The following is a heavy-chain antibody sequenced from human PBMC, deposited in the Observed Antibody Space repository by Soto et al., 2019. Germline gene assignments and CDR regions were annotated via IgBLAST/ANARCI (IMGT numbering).Heavy chain of an antibody. J-gene: IGHJ4*02. V-gene: IGHV3-23*01. CDR3: ATRAPDSIFLPLDF. Sequence: GGSLRLSCAASGFTFSNYAMSWVRQAPGKGLEWVSGISDSSGSTYYADSVKGRFTISRDNSKNTLFLQMNSLRAEDTAVYYCATRAPDSIFLPLDFWGQGTMGTVSS. CDR1: GFTFSNYA. D-gene: IGHD4-4*01. CDR2: ISDSSGST.